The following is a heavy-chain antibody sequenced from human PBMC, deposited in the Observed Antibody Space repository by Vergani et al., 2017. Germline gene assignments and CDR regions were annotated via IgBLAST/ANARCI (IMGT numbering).Heavy chain of an antibody. CDR3: VFRKPDCGTTGCLYPFYYCYYMYV. CDR1: GFSLNTRGVS. D-gene: IGHD1-7*01. CDR2: IYWNDDQ. Sequence: QITLKESGPTLVKPTQTLTLTCTFSGFSLNTRGVSVASIRQPPRKALDWLALIYWNDDQHYSPSLKNRVTITKDTAKNQVVLTMTNMDYVDTGTYYCVFRKPDCGTTGCLYPFYYCYYMYVWCEGTTVTVSS. V-gene: IGHV2-5*04. J-gene: IGHJ6*03.